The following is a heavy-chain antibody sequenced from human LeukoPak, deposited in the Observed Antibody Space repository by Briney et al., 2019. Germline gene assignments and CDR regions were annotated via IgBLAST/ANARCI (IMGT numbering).Heavy chain of an antibody. CDR2: ISYDGGNK. CDR3: AKNFDSGGRGGVFDI. J-gene: IGHJ3*02. CDR1: GFTFRNYG. D-gene: IGHD6-19*01. Sequence: PGRSLRLSCAASGFTFRNYGMHWVRQAPGKGLEWVAVISYDGGNKYYADSVKGRFSISRDNTKNTLYLQMNSLRTEDTAVYYCAKNFDSGGRGGVFDIWGKGTMVTVSS. V-gene: IGHV3-30*18.